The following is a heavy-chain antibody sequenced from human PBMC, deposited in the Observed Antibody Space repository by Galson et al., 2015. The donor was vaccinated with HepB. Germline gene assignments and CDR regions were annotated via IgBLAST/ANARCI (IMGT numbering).Heavy chain of an antibody. CDR1: GFTFSSYA. CDR3: ATGSVSAAIGGRGY. CDR2: INGGGGIT. Sequence: SLRLSCAASGFTFSSYAMSWVRQAPGKGLEWVSTINGGGGITYYAELVKGRLTISRDNSKNTLDLQMNSLRADDTAVYYCATGSVSAAIGGRGYWGQGTLVTVSS. V-gene: IGHV3-23*01. D-gene: IGHD2-2*01. J-gene: IGHJ4*02.